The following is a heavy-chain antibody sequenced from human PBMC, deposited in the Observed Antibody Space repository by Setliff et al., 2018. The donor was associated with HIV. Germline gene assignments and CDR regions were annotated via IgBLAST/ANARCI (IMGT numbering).Heavy chain of an antibody. J-gene: IGHJ4*02. V-gene: IGHV3-23*01. CDR1: GFAFSSYA. CDR3: ARHPWERLWYFDY. Sequence: GGSLRLSCAASGFAFSSYAMSWVCQAPGKGLEWVSAISGSGATKYYADSVKGRFTISRDTSKNTLYLQMNSLRAEDTAIYYCARHPWERLWYFDYRGQGTLVTVSS. D-gene: IGHD1-1*01. CDR2: ISGSGATK.